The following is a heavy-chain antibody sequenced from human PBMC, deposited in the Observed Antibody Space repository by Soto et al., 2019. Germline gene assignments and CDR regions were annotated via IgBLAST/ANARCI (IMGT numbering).Heavy chain of an antibody. CDR1: GDTFSFYT. V-gene: IGHV1-69*02. CDR3: AASYGSGYRAFDY. Sequence: QVQLVQSGAEVKTPGSSVKVSCKASGDTFSFYTINWVRQAPGLGVEWMGRVNPIVSMSNYAQKFQGRVTITADKSTNTAYMQLSSLRSEDTAIYYCAASYGSGYRAFDYWGQGALVTVSS. D-gene: IGHD3-10*01. J-gene: IGHJ4*02. CDR2: VNPIVSMS.